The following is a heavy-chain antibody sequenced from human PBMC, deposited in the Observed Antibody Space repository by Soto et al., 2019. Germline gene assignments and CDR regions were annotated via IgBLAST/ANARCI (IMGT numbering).Heavy chain of an antibody. CDR3: ARGGLIVGATEYYYYYYGMDV. J-gene: IGHJ6*02. CDR2: IIPIFGTA. V-gene: IGHV1-69*13. Sequence: SVKVSCKASGGTFSSYAISWVLRAPGQGLEWMGGIIPIFGTANYAQKFQGRVTITADESTSTAYMELSSLRSEDTAVYYCARGGLIVGATEYYYYYYGMDVWGQGTTVTVSS. CDR1: GGTFSSYA. D-gene: IGHD1-26*01.